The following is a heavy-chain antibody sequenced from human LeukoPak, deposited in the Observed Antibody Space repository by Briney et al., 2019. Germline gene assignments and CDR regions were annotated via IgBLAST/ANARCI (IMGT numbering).Heavy chain of an antibody. CDR1: GYTFTGYY. V-gene: IGHV1-2*02. J-gene: IGHJ4*02. Sequence: ASVKVSCKASGYTFTGYYMHWVRQAPGQGLEWMGWINPNSGGTNYAQKFQGRVTMTRDTSISTAYMELSRLRSDDTAVYYCARAQGSHSYYFDYWGQGTLVTVSS. D-gene: IGHD2-15*01. CDR3: ARAQGSHSYYFDY. CDR2: INPNSGGT.